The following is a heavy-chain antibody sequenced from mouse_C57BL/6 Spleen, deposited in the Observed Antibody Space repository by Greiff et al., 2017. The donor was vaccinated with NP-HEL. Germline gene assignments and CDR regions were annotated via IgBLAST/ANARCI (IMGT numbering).Heavy chain of an antibody. Sequence: EVKLQQSGPSLVRPSQTLSLTCTVTGFSINSDCYWIWIRQFPGNKLEYIGYTFYSGITYYNPSLESRTYITRDTSKNQFSLKLSSVTTEDTASYYCARGYYYGSSYAMDYWGQGTSVTVSS. J-gene: IGHJ4*01. CDR3: ARGYYYGSSYAMDY. CDR1: GFSINSDCY. D-gene: IGHD1-1*01. V-gene: IGHV3-3*01. CDR2: TFYSGIT.